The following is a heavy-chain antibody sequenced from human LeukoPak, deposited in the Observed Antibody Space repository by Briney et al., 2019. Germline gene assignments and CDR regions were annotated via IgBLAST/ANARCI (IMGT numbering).Heavy chain of an antibody. CDR1: EFTFSSYR. V-gene: IGHV3-21*01. J-gene: IGHJ4*02. D-gene: IGHD6-13*01. CDR2: ISSGSIEI. Sequence: PGGSLRLSCAASEFTFSSYRMYWVRQAPGKGLEWVAPISSGSIEIYYADAVKGRFTISRDNAKNSLYLQMSSLRGEDTAVYYCARGGYSHYDYWGPGTLVTVSS. CDR3: ARGGYSHYDY.